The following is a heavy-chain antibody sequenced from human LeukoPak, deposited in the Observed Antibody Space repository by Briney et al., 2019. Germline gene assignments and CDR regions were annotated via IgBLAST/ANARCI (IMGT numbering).Heavy chain of an antibody. D-gene: IGHD3-22*01. J-gene: IGHJ5*02. CDR2: INPNSGGT. CDR1: GYTFTGYY. CDR3: ARGRSIARYYYDSSGYYR. V-gene: IGHV1-2*02. Sequence: ASVKVSCKASGYTFTGYYMHWVRQAPGQGLEWMGWINPNSGGTNYAQKFQGRVTMTGDTSISTAYMELSSLRSEDTAVYYCARGRSIARYYYDSSGYYRWGQGALVTVSS.